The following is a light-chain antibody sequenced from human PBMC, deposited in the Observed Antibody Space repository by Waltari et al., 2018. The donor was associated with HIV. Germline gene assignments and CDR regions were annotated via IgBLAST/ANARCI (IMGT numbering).Light chain of an antibody. CDR2: VAS. V-gene: IGKV3-20*01. Sequence: IVLTQSPGTLSLSPGERDTLSCRASQSVTSNSLAWFQQKPGQATSLLIYVASSRATGTPDRFSAGGSGTDFTLTISGLEPEDFAVYFCHQYGSSPWTFGQGAKVEIK. J-gene: IGKJ1*01. CDR1: QSVTSNS. CDR3: HQYGSSPWT.